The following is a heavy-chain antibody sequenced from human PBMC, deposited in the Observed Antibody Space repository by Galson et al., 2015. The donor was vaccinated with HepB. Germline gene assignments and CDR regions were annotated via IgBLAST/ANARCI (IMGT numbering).Heavy chain of an antibody. J-gene: IGHJ3*02. Sequence: SVKVSCKASGGTFSSYAISWVRQAPGQGLEWMGGIIPILGIANYAQKFQGRVTITADKSTSTAYMELSSLRSEDTAVYYCARGGYSGARIDAFDIWGQGTMVTVSS. CDR2: IIPILGIA. CDR3: ARGGYSGARIDAFDI. CDR1: GGTFSSYA. D-gene: IGHD5-12*01. V-gene: IGHV1-69*10.